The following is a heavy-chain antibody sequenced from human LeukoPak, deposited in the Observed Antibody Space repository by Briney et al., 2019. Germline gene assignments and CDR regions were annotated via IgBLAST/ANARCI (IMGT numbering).Heavy chain of an antibody. CDR3: ARDAQRGFDYSNSLNN. CDR1: GFTFSSYA. J-gene: IGHJ4*01. Sequence: PGGSLRLSCAASGFTFSSYAMNWVRQAPGKGLEWVSVISGSGDTAYYADSVKGRFTISRDNSQNTVFLQMNSLRVKDTAIYYCARDAQRGFDYSNSLNNWGHGTLVTVSS. CDR2: ISGSGDTA. V-gene: IGHV3-23*01. D-gene: IGHD4-11*01.